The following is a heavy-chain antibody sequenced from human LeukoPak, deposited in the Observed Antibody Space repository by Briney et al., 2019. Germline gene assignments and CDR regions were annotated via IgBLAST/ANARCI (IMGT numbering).Heavy chain of an antibody. CDR1: GGSISSYY. J-gene: IGHJ5*02. CDR3: ARTNYDFWNGYGTWFDP. V-gene: IGHV4-59*08. CDR2: IYYSGST. Sequence: SETLSLTCTVSGGSISSYYWSWIRQPPGKGLEWIGYIYYSGSTNYNPSLKSRVTISVDTSKNQFSLKLSSVTAADTAVYYCARTNYDFWNGYGTWFDPWGQGTLVTVSS. D-gene: IGHD3-3*01.